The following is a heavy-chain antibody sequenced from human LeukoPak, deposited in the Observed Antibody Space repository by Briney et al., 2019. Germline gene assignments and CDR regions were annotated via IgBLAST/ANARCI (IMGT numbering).Heavy chain of an antibody. CDR2: INPNSGGT. J-gene: IGHJ3*02. D-gene: IGHD3-10*01. CDR3: ASVHRPYGSGSYSRDAFDI. CDR1: GYTFTSYY. V-gene: IGHV1-2*02. Sequence: GASVKVSCKAFGYTFTSYYMHWVRQAPGQGLEWMGWINPNSGGTNYAQKFQGRVTMTRDTSISTAYMELSRLRSDDTAVYYCASVHRPYGSGSYSRDAFDIWGQGTMVTVSS.